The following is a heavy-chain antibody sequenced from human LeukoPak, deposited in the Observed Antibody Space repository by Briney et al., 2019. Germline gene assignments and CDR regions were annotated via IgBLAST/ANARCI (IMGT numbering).Heavy chain of an antibody. CDR1: GGSFSGYY. CDR3: VGSSPPRLRADY. Sequence: SETLSLTCAVYGGSFSGYYWSWIRQPPGKGLEWIGEINHSGSTNYNPSLKSRVTISVDTSKNQFSLKLSSVTAADTAVYYCVGSSPPRLRADYWGQGTLVTVSS. CDR2: INHSGST. D-gene: IGHD4-17*01. V-gene: IGHV4-34*01. J-gene: IGHJ4*02.